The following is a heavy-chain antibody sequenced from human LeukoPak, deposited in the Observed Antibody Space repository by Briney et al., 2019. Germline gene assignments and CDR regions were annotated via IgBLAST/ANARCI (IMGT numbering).Heavy chain of an antibody. J-gene: IGHJ3*02. D-gene: IGHD4-11*01. CDR3: AREHSNPGAFDI. V-gene: IGHV3-30-3*01. Sequence: GGSLRLSCAASGFTLSSYAMHWVRQAPGKGLEWVAVISYDGSNKYYADSVKGRFTISRDNSKNTLYLQMNSLRAEDTAVYYCAREHSNPGAFDIWGQGTMVTVSS. CDR1: GFTLSSYA. CDR2: ISYDGSNK.